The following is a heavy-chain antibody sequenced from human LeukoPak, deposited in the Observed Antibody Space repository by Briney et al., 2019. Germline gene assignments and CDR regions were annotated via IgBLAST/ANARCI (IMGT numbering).Heavy chain of an antibody. D-gene: IGHD5-12*01. CDR2: INHSGST. Sequence: SETLSLTCGVYGGSFSGYYWSWIRQPPGKGLEWIGEINHSGSTNYNPSLKSRVTISVDTSKNQFSLKLSSVTAADTAVYYCARELVATPDAFDIWGQGTMVTVSS. CDR3: ARELVATPDAFDI. V-gene: IGHV4-34*01. J-gene: IGHJ3*02. CDR1: GGSFSGYY.